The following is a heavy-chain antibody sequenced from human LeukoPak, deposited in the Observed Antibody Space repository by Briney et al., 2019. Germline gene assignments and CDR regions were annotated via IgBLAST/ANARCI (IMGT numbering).Heavy chain of an antibody. CDR3: ARGRLYDSSGYLDY. V-gene: IGHV1-69*05. J-gene: IGHJ4*02. Sequence: ASVKVSCKASGYTFTSYAISWVRQAPGQGLEWMGGIIPIFGTANYAQKFQGRVTITTDESTSTAYMELSSLRSEDTAVYYCARGRLYDSSGYLDYWGQGTLVTVSS. D-gene: IGHD3-22*01. CDR2: IIPIFGTA. CDR1: GYTFTSYA.